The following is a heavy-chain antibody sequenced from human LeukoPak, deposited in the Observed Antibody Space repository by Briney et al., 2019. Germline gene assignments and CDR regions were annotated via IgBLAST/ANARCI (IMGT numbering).Heavy chain of an antibody. Sequence: ASVKVSCKASGYTFTSYDINWVRQATGQGLEWLGWMNPNSGNTGYAQKFQGRVTITRDTSISTAYMELSSLRSEDTAVYYCAQFFESETDAFDIWGQGTMVTISS. D-gene: IGHD3-3*01. CDR3: AQFFESETDAFDI. J-gene: IGHJ3*02. CDR2: MNPNSGNT. V-gene: IGHV1-8*03. CDR1: GYTFTSYD.